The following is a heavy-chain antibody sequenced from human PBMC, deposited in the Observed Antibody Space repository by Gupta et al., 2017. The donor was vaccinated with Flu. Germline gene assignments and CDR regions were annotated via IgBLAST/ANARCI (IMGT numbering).Heavy chain of an antibody. CDR2: TSHDGVNK. CDR1: GVHFTPSG. CDR3: ARRSDYYDGTGLPDPDI. D-gene: IGHD3-16*01. Sequence: VQLVASGCGVVQPGESLRRSCADSGVHFTPSGMHWIRQAAGTRPEWVACTSHDGVNKFYADSVRGRFNIYKDNIRNTLFLEMSRLTAEDTAVYFCARRSDYYDGTGLPDPDIWGQGTLVRVSS. J-gene: IGHJ4*02. V-gene: IGHV3-30*03.